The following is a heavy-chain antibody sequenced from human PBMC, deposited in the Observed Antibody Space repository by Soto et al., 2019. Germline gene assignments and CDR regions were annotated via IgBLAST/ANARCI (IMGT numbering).Heavy chain of an antibody. V-gene: IGHV4-30-4*01. Sequence: SETLSLTCTVSGGSISSGDYHWSWIRQPPGKGLEWIGYIYYDGGTYYNPSPKSRLTISLDTSKNQFSLKLSSVTAADTAVYYCARDSFNYYYGMDVWGQGTSVTVSS. CDR2: IYYDGGT. J-gene: IGHJ6*02. CDR1: GGSISSGDYH. CDR3: ARDSFNYYYGMDV.